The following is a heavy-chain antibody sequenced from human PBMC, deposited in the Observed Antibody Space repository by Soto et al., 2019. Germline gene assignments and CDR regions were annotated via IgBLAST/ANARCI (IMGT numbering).Heavy chain of an antibody. Sequence: QVQLVQSGAEVKKPGSSVKVSCKASGGTFSSYAISWVRQAPGQGLEWMGGIIPIFGTANYAQKFQGRVTITADESTSTGYMELSSLRSEDTAVYYCARGPSGYGAAVAGTGDYWGQGTLVTVSS. D-gene: IGHD6-19*01. V-gene: IGHV1-69*12. CDR3: ARGPSGYGAAVAGTGDY. CDR2: IIPIFGTA. CDR1: GGTFSSYA. J-gene: IGHJ4*02.